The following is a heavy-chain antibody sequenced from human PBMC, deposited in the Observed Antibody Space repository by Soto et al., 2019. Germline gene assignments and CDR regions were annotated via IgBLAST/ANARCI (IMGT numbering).Heavy chain of an antibody. CDR1: GYSFTSYW. CDR3: AISYSSSAPPWD. J-gene: IGHJ4*02. Sequence: GDSLNITCNGSGYSFTSYWIGWVRQMPGKGLEWMGIIYPGDSDTRYSPSFQGQVTISADKSISTAYLQWSSLKASDTAMYYCAISYSSSAPPWDWGQGNLAPVYS. V-gene: IGHV5-51*01. CDR2: IYPGDSDT. D-gene: IGHD6-6*01.